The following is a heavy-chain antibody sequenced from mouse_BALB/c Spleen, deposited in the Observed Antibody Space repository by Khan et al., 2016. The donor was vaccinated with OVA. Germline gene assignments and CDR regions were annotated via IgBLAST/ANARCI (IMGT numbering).Heavy chain of an antibody. CDR2: ISSGGDYT. CDR1: GFTFSSYS. D-gene: IGHD1-3*01. CDR3: ADNLTWSIAY. J-gene: IGHJ3*01. Sequence: EVELVESGGDLVKPGGSLKLSCAASGFTFSSYSMSWVRQTPDKRLEWVASISSGGDYTYYPDSVKGRFTISRDNAKNTLYLQMSDLKYEDTAMYYCADNLTWSIAYWGQGTLVTVSA. V-gene: IGHV5-6*01.